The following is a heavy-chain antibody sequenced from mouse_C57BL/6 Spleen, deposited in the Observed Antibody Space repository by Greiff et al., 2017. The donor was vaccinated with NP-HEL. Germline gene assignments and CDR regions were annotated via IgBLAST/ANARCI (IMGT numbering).Heavy chain of an antibody. J-gene: IGHJ2*01. CDR1: GYTFTSYW. D-gene: IGHD2-12*01. V-gene: IGHV1-61*01. CDR2: IYPSDSET. Sequence: VQLQQSGAELVRPGSSVKLSCKASGYTFTSYWMDWVKQRPGQGLEWIGNIYPSDSETHYNQKFKDKATLTVDISSSTAYMQLSSLTSEDSAVYYCARGFTQDYWGQGTTLTVSS. CDR3: ARGFTQDY.